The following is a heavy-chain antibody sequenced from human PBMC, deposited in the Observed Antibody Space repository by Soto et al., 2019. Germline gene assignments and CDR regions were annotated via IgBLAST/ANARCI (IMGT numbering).Heavy chain of an antibody. CDR2: VSSTSSVT. J-gene: IGHJ6*02. Sequence: EVQLVESGGDLVQPGGSLRLSCEASGFTLSHYEMNWVRQAPGKGLEWLSYVSSTSSVTYYADSVKGRFTISRDNGKKSLYPQMNSLRAEDTAVYYCAGSRRNDDFWSDPQLGDGMDVWGQGTTVTVSS. CDR3: AGSRRNDDFWSDPQLGDGMDV. V-gene: IGHV3-48*03. D-gene: IGHD3-3*01. CDR1: GFTLSHYE.